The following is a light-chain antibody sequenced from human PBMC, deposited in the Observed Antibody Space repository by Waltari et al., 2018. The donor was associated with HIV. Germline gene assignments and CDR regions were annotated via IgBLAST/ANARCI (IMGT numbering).Light chain of an antibody. V-gene: IGKV1-8*01. J-gene: IGKJ1*01. Sequence: ATRMTQSPPSVSAATGDTVTITCRASRDIDTHLAWYQHKPGSAPRLLIYGASTLQKGVPPRFNGSGSGTSFSLTVTCLQSEDFATFFCQQYHESPRTFGQGTTVEV. CDR2: GAS. CDR1: RDIDTH. CDR3: QQYHESPRT.